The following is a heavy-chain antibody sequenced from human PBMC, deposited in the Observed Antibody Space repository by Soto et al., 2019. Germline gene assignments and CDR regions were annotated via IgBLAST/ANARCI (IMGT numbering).Heavy chain of an antibody. J-gene: IGHJ6*02. D-gene: IGHD1-26*01. CDR1: GGSFSNYY. Sequence: QVQLQQWGAGLLKPSETLSLTCAVYGGSFSNYYWTWIRQPPGKGLEWIAEINHSGSTNYNPSLTSRVSISVVTSKNLFSLKLSSVNVADTAVYYCARGWELRNGMDVWGQGTTVTVSS. CDR3: ARGWELRNGMDV. V-gene: IGHV4-34*01. CDR2: INHSGST.